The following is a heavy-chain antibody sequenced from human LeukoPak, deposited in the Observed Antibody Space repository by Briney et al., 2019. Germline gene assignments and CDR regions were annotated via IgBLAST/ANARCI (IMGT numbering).Heavy chain of an antibody. CDR1: GYIFTSYV. D-gene: IGHD6-13*01. Sequence: ASVKVSCKASGYIFTSYVLHLVRQAPGQGLEWMGGIIPIFGTANYAQKFQGRVTITADESTSTAYMELSSLRSEDTAVYYCVRIAAAGTDYWGQGTLVTVSS. J-gene: IGHJ4*02. V-gene: IGHV1-69*13. CDR3: VRIAAAGTDY. CDR2: IIPIFGTA.